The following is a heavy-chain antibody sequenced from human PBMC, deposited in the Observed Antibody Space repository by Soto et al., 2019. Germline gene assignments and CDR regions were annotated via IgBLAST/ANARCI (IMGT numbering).Heavy chain of an antibody. D-gene: IGHD2-15*01. V-gene: IGHV3-30*03. Sequence: QVQLVESGGGVVQPGRSLRLSCVVSGFTFRSYDMHWVRQAPGKGLEWVALITYDGSNKYYADSVKGRFTVSRDNSKNTQYLQMHSLRAEESAVYYCVRRQYDCGNQWGQGTLVTVSS. J-gene: IGHJ4*02. CDR1: GFTFRSYD. CDR2: ITYDGSNK. CDR3: VRRQYDCGNQ.